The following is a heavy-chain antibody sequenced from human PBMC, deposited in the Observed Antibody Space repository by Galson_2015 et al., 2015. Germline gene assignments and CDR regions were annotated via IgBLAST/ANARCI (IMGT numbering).Heavy chain of an antibody. D-gene: IGHD2-15*01. CDR1: GFTFSSYA. CDR3: AKGGPYCSGGNCHGVFDS. V-gene: IGHV3-23*01. Sequence: SLRLSCAVSGFTFSSYAMGWVRQAPGTGLEGVSSIGDSGANTKYADSVKGRFTISRDNSENTLYLQTNSLRGDDTAVYYCAKGGPYCSGGNCHGVFDSWGQGTLVTVSS. CDR2: IGDSGANT. J-gene: IGHJ4*02.